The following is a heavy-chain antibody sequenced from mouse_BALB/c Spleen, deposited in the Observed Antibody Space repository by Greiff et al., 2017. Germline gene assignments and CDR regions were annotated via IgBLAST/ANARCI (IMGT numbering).Heavy chain of an antibody. CDR2: ISYSGST. CDR1: GYSITSDYA. V-gene: IGHV3-2*02. Sequence: EVKVEESGPGLVKPSQSLSLTCTVTGYSITSDYAWNWIRQFPGNKLEWMGYISYSGSTSYNPSLKSRISITRDTSKNQFFLQLNSVTTEDTATYYCARKSSSYYYAMDYWGQGTSVTVSS. D-gene: IGHD1-3*01. J-gene: IGHJ4*01. CDR3: ARKSSSYYYAMDY.